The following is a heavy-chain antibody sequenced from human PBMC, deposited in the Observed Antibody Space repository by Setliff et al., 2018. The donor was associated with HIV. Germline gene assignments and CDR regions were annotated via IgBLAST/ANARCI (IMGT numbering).Heavy chain of an antibody. CDR3: ARISPSSRACMDV. CDR2: IDWDDDK. J-gene: IGHJ6*03. CDR1: GFSLSTNEMC. Sequence: SGPTLVNPTQTLTLTCTFSGFSLSTNEMCVSWIRQPPGKALEWLARIDWDDDKFYSTSLRTRLTISKDTSKNQVVLTMTNVDPVDTTAYYCARISPSSRACMDVWGKGTTVTVSS. V-gene: IGHV2-70*17.